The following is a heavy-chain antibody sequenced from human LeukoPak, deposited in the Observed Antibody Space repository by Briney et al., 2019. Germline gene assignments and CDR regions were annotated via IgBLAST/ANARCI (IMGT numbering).Heavy chain of an antibody. Sequence: GGSLRLSCAASGFTFSNYEMNWVRQAPGKGLEWVSYISSSGSTIYYADSVKGRSTISRDNAKNSLYLQMNSLRAEDTAVYYCAELGITMIGGVWGKGTTVTISS. J-gene: IGHJ6*04. CDR2: ISSSGSTI. V-gene: IGHV3-48*03. CDR1: GFTFSNYE. CDR3: AELGITMIGGV. D-gene: IGHD3-10*02.